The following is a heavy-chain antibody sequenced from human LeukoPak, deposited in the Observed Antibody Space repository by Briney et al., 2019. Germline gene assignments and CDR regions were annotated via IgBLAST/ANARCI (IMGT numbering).Heavy chain of an antibody. V-gene: IGHV3-21*01. CDR1: GFTFSSYA. D-gene: IGHD3-10*01. CDR3: ARGGSACDY. CDR2: ISSSSNYI. J-gene: IGHJ4*02. Sequence: GGSLRLSCAASGFTFSSYAMHWVRQAPGKGLEWVSSISSSSNYIYYVDSVKGRFTISRDNAKNSLYLQMNSLRAEDTALYYCARGGSACDYWGQGTLVTVSS.